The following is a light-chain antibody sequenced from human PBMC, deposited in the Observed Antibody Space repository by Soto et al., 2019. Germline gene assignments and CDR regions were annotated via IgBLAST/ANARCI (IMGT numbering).Light chain of an antibody. CDR2: EGS. J-gene: IGLJ1*01. CDR1: SSDVGNYNL. Sequence: QSALTQPASVSGSPGQSITISCTGTSSDVGNYNLVSWYQQHPGKALKLMIYEGSKRPSGVSNRFSGSKSGNTASLTISVLQAEDEADYYCCSYAGSSTPHFVFGAGTKVTVL. CDR3: CSYAGSSTPHFV. V-gene: IGLV2-23*01.